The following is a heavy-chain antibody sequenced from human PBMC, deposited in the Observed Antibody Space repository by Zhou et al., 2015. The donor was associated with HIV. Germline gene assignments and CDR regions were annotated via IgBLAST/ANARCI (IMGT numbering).Heavy chain of an antibody. Sequence: EVQLVESGGGLVQPGRSLRLSCAASGFTFDDYAMHWVRQAPGKGLEWVSGISWDGVTIAYGGSVRGRFTISRDSAKKSLYLQMNSLRPDDTALYYCTKDKAPGTDHYFYSMDVWGQGP. CDR2: ISWDGVTI. J-gene: IGHJ6*02. CDR1: GFTFDDYA. V-gene: IGHV3-9*01. CDR3: TKDKAPGTDHYFYSMDV.